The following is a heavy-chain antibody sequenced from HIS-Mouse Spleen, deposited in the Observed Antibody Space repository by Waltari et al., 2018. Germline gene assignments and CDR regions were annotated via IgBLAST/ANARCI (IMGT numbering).Heavy chain of an antibody. CDR2: IYYSGST. Sequence: QLQLQESGPGLVKPSETLSLTCTVSGGSISSSSYYWGWIRQPPGKGLEWIGSIYYSGSTYYNPSLKSRVTISVDTSKNQFSLKLSSVTAADTAVYYCAREIPYSSSWYDWYFDLWGRGTVFPVSS. V-gene: IGHV4-39*07. CDR3: AREIPYSSSWYDWYFDL. J-gene: IGHJ2*01. CDR1: GGSISSSSYY. D-gene: IGHD6-13*01.